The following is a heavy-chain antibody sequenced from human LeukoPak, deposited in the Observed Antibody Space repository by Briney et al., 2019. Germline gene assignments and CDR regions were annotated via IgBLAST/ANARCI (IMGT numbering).Heavy chain of an antibody. J-gene: IGHJ4*02. D-gene: IGHD4-17*01. V-gene: IGHV3-30*18. CDR3: AKDDYGDYFDY. CDR2: ISYDGSNK. CDR1: GFTFSSHG. Sequence: AGGSLRLSCAASGFTFSSHGMHWVRQAPGKGLEWVAVISYDGSNKYYADSVKGRFTISRDDSKNTLYLQMNSLRAEDTAVYYCAKDDYGDYFDYWGQGTLVTVSS.